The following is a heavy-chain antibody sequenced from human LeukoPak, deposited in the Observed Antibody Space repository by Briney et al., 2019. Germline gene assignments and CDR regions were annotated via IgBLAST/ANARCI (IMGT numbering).Heavy chain of an antibody. D-gene: IGHD3-22*01. Sequence: GGSLRLSCAASGFTFSSYGMHWVRQAPGKGLEWVAFIRYDGSNKYYADSVKGRFTISRDNSKNTLYLQMNSLRAEDTAVYYCAKNKGYYYDSSAGGDAFDIWGQGTMVTVSS. CDR1: GFTFSSYG. J-gene: IGHJ3*02. CDR3: AKNKGYYYDSSAGGDAFDI. CDR2: IRYDGSNK. V-gene: IGHV3-30*02.